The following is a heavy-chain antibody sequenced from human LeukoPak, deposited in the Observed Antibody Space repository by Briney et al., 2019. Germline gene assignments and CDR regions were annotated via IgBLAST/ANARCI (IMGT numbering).Heavy chain of an antibody. Sequence: PSETLSLTCTVSGGSISSYYWSWIRQPPGKGLEWIGYIYYSGSTNYNPSLKSRVTMSVDTSKNQFSLKLSSVTAADTAVYYCARHGDYEIDYWGQGTLVTVSS. D-gene: IGHD4-17*01. CDR3: ARHGDYEIDY. CDR2: IYYSGST. J-gene: IGHJ4*02. V-gene: IGHV4-59*08. CDR1: GGSISSYY.